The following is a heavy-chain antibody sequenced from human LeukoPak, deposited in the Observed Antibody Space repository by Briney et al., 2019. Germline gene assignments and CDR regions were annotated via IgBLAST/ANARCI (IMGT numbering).Heavy chain of an antibody. J-gene: IGHJ4*02. Sequence: GGSLRLSCAASGFTFSSYWMHWVRQAPGKGLEWVGFIRSKAYGGTTEYAASVKGRLTISRDDSKSIAYLQMNSLKTEDTAVYYCTRDRYGGNVPFDYWGQGTLVTVSS. CDR3: TRDRYGGNVPFDY. V-gene: IGHV3-49*04. CDR1: GFTFSSYW. CDR2: IRSKAYGGTT. D-gene: IGHD4-23*01.